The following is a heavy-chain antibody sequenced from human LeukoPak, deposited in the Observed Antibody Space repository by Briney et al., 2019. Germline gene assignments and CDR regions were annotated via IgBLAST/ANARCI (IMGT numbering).Heavy chain of an antibody. CDR1: GFTVSRNY. Sequence: GGSLRLSCAASGFTVSRNYMSWVRQAPGKGLEWVSVIYSGGSTYYADSVKGRFTISRDNSKNTLYLQMNSLRAEDTAVYYCAREVNYYDSSGYYYSLDYWGQGTLVTVSS. CDR3: AREVNYYDSSGYYYSLDY. V-gene: IGHV3-53*01. D-gene: IGHD3-22*01. J-gene: IGHJ4*02. CDR2: IYSGGST.